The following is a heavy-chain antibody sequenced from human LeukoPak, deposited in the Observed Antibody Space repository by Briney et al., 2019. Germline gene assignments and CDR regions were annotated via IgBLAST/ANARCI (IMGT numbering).Heavy chain of an antibody. J-gene: IGHJ4*02. D-gene: IGHD2-2*03. V-gene: IGHV4-39*07. CDR2: IYYRGST. CDR1: GGSISSSSYY. CDR3: AREWI. Sequence: SETLSLTCTVSGGSISSSSYYWGWIRQPPGKGLEWIGSIYYRGSTYYNPSVKSRVTISVDTSKNQFSLKLSSVTAADTAVYYCAREWIWGQGTLVTVSS.